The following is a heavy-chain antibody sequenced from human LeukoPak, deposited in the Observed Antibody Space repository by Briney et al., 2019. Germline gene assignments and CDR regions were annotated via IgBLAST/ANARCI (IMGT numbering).Heavy chain of an antibody. V-gene: IGHV5-51*01. Sequence: KLGESLKISCKASGYIFASYWIGWVRQMPGKGLEWVGIIYPGDSETRYSPSFQGQVTISVDESISTAYLKWSSLKASDTAMYYCARLYDVDAALFRGGWFDPWGQGTLVTVSS. CDR2: IYPGDSET. D-gene: IGHD5-18*01. CDR1: GYIFASYW. J-gene: IGHJ5*02. CDR3: ARLYDVDAALFRGGWFDP.